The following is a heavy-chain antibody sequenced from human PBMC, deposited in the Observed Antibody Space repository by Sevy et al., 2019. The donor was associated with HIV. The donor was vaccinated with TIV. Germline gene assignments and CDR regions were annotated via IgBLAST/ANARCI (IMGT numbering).Heavy chain of an antibody. Sequence: ASMNVSCKASGGTFSSYAISWVRQAPGQGLEWMGGIIPIFGTANYAQKFQGRVTITADESTSTAYMELSSLRSEDTAVYYCARGLGRAAADMADYYYYYGMDVWGQGTTVTVSS. V-gene: IGHV1-69*13. CDR2: IIPIFGTA. CDR1: GGTFSSYA. D-gene: IGHD6-13*01. CDR3: ARGLGRAAADMADYYYYYGMDV. J-gene: IGHJ6*02.